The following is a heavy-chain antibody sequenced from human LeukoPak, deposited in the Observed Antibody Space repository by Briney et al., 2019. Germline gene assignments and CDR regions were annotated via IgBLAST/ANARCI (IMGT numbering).Heavy chain of an antibody. D-gene: IGHD2-2*01. CDR3: ARDCSSTSCYGYGMDV. CDR2: ISSSGSTI. CDR1: GFTFSDYY. J-gene: IGHJ6*02. V-gene: IGHV3-11*01. Sequence: GGSLRLSCAASGFTFSDYYMSWIRQAPGKGLEWVSYISSSGSTIYYADSVKGRFTISRDNAKNSLYLQMNSLRAEDTAVYYCARDCSSTSCYGYGMDVWGQGTTVTVSS.